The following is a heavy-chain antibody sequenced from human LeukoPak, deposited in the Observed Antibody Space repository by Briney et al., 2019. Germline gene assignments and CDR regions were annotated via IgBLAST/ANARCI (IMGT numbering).Heavy chain of an antibody. V-gene: IGHV3-74*01. Sequence: GGSLRLSCAASGFTFSSYWMHWVRQAPGKGLVWVSRINSDGSSTSYADSVKGRFTISRDNAKNTLYLQMNSLRAEDTAVYYCARDRGCRSTSCCPGFDYWGQGTLVTVSS. J-gene: IGHJ4*02. CDR1: GFTFSSYW. CDR3: ARDRGCRSTSCCPGFDY. D-gene: IGHD2-2*01. CDR2: INSDGSST.